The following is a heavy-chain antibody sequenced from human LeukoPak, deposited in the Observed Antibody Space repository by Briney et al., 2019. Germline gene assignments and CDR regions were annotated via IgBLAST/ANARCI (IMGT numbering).Heavy chain of an antibody. Sequence: SQTLSLTCAISGDSVSINSAAWNWIRQSPSRGLEWLGRTYQRSKWYNDYAVSVKSRITINPDISKNQFSLQLNSVTPEDTAVYYCARSPSPYSSGWYFDYWGQGTLVNVSS. CDR2: TYQRSKWYN. V-gene: IGHV6-1*01. CDR1: GDSVSINSAA. CDR3: ARSPSPYSSGWYFDY. D-gene: IGHD6-19*01. J-gene: IGHJ4*02.